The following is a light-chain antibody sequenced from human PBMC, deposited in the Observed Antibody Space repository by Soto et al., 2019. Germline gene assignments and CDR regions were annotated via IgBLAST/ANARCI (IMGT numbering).Light chain of an antibody. J-gene: IGKJ1*01. CDR1: QGIRND. CDR3: QQSYSTLSWT. CDR2: AAS. Sequence: IQMTQSPSSLSASVGDRVTITCRASQGIRNDLGWYQQKPGKAPKLLIYAASSLQSGVPSRFSGSGSGTDFTLTISSLQPEDFATYYCQQSYSTLSWTFGQGTKVDI. V-gene: IGKV1-39*01.